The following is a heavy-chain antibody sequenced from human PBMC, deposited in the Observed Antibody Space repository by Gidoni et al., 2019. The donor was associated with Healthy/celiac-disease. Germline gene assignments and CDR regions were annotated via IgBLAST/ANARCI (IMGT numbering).Heavy chain of an antibody. Sequence: EVQLVESGGGLVQPGGSLRLSCAAAGFTFSSYSMNWVRQAPGKGLEWVSYISSSSSTIYYADSVKGRFTISRDNAKNSLYLQMNSLRAEDTAVYYCARDLGDQGDYWGQGTLVTVSS. CDR3: ARDLGDQGDY. CDR1: GFTFSSYS. CDR2: ISSSSSTI. D-gene: IGHD3-16*01. J-gene: IGHJ4*02. V-gene: IGHV3-48*04.